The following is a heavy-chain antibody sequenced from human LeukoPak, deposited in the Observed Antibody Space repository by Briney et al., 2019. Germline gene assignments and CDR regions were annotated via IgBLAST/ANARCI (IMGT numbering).Heavy chain of an antibody. D-gene: IGHD6-13*01. CDR1: GFTFSSYE. J-gene: IGHJ4*02. CDR2: ISRSATTI. CDR3: ARAHTEQELVFNLDY. Sequence: GGSLRLSCAASGFTFSSYEMNWVRQAPGKGLEWVSSISRSATTIYYADSVKGRFTISRDNAKNSLYLQMNSLRAEDTAVYYCARAHTEQELVFNLDYWGQGTLVTVSS. V-gene: IGHV3-48*03.